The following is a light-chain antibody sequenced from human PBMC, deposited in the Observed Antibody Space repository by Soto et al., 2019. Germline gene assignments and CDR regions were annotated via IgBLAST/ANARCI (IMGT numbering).Light chain of an antibody. V-gene: IGLV2-23*02. CDR3: CSYAGLISV. Sequence: QSALTQPASVSGSPGQSITISCTGTSSDVGSYYLVSWYQQHPGKAPKLMIYEVTKRPSGVSNRFSGSKSGNTASLTISGLQAEDEADYYCCSYAGLISVFGGGTQLTVL. CDR1: SSDVGSYYL. J-gene: IGLJ3*02. CDR2: EVT.